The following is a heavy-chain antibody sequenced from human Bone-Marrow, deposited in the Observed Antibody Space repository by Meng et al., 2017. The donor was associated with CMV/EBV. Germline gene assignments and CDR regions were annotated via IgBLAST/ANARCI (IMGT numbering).Heavy chain of an antibody. D-gene: IGHD3-3*01. V-gene: IGHV3-23*03. J-gene: IGHJ4*02. CDR3: ARGGVYYAIDY. CDR1: GFTFSNYP. Sequence: GGSLRLPFAAPGFTFSNYPMSWGRKAPGKGLEWVSVIYSGGSTTYYADSVKGRFTISRDNSKNTVYLQMSSLRAEDTAVYYCARGGVYYAIDYWGQGTLVTVSS. CDR2: IYSGGSTT.